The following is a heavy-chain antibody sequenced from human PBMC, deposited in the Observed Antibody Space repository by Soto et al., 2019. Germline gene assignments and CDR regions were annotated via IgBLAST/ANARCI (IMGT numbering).Heavy chain of an antibody. CDR2: IYYSGST. D-gene: IGHD3-3*01. CDR1: GFTFSGYY. CDR3: AREDTIFGVSRKYMDV. J-gene: IGHJ6*03. V-gene: IGHV4-59*01. Sequence: GSLRLSCGTSGFTFSGYYWSWIRQPPGKGLEWIGYIYYSGSTNYNPSLKSRVTISVDTSKNQFSLKLSSVTAADTAVYYCAREDTIFGVSRKYMDVWGKGTTVTVSS.